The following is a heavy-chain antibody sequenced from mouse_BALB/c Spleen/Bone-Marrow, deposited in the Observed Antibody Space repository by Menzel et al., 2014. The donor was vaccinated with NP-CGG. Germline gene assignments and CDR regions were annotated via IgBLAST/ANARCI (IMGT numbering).Heavy chain of an antibody. Sequence: QVQLQQSGAELVKPGASVKLSCKASGYTFTSYYMYWVKQRPGQGLEWFGEINPSNGGTNFNEKFKNKATLTVDKSSSTAYMQLSSLTSEDSAVYYCSRGRRDALDYGGQGTSVTASS. J-gene: IGHJ4*01. V-gene: IGHV1S81*02. CDR3: SRGRRDALDY. CDR2: INPSNGGT. CDR1: GYTFTSYY.